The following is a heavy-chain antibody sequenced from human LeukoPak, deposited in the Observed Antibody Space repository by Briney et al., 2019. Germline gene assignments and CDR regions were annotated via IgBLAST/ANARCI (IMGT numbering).Heavy chain of an antibody. D-gene: IGHD5-12*01. CDR3: ARRLRDGDY. J-gene: IGHJ4*02. CDR1: GFPFSSYS. V-gene: IGHV3-48*01. Sequence: GGSLRLSCAAPGFPFSSYSVTWVRPAPGKGLEWVSYISSSSSTIYYADSVKGRFTLSRDNAKNSLYLQMNSLRAEDTAVYYCARRLRDGDYWGQGTLVTVSS. CDR2: ISSSSSTI.